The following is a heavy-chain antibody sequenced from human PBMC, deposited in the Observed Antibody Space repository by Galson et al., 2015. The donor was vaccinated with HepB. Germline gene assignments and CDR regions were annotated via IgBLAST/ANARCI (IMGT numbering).Heavy chain of an antibody. V-gene: IGHV1-2*06. CDR3: ARCYYRLAVAGPNLNDY. J-gene: IGHJ4*02. CDR2: INPNSGGT. Sequence: SVKVSCKASGYTFTGYYMHWVRQAPGQGLEWMGRINPNSGGTNYAQKFQGRVTMTRDTSISTAYMELSRLRSDDTAVYYCARCYYRLAVAGPNLNDYWGQGTLVTVSS. CDR1: GYTFTGYY. D-gene: IGHD6-19*01.